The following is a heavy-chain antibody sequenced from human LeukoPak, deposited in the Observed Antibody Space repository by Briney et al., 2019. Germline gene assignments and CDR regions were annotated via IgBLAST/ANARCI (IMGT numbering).Heavy chain of an antibody. CDR2: IQYDGSHK. CDR3: AKVGSGSYYNPFDY. J-gene: IGHJ4*02. CDR1: GFTFSSYD. V-gene: IGHV3-30*02. Sequence: GGSLRLSCAASGFTFSSYDMHWVRQAPAKGLEWVAFIQYDGSHKYYADSVKGRFTISRDNSKNTLYLQMNSLRAEDTAVYYCAKVGSGSYYNPFDYWGQGTLVTVSS. D-gene: IGHD3-10*01.